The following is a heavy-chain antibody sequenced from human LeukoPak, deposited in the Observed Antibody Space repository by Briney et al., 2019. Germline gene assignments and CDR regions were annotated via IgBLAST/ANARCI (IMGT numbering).Heavy chain of an antibody. J-gene: IGHJ4*02. D-gene: IGHD3-9*01. Sequence: SQTLSLTCAIAGDSVSSNSAAWNWIRQSPSRGLEWLGRTYYRFRWYTDYAVSVKSRIIISPDTSNNQFSLQLNSVTPEDTALYYCARDQAADYDILTGYFDYWGQGTLVTVSS. CDR3: ARDQAADYDILTGYFDY. CDR2: TYYRFRWYT. V-gene: IGHV6-1*01. CDR1: GDSVSSNSAA.